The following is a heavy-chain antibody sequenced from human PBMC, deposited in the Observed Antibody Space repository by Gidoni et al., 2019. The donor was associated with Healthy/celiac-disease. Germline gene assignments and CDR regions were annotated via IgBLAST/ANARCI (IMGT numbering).Heavy chain of an antibody. CDR3: AGESYYYGMDV. CDR1: GFPFSSYS. Sequence: EVQLVESGGGLVQPGGSLRLSCAASGFPFSSYSMNWVSQAPGKGLEWVSYISSSSSTIYYADSVKGRFTISRDNAKNSLYLQMNSLRAEDTAVYYCAGESYYYGMDVWGQGTTVTVSS. CDR2: ISSSSSTI. V-gene: IGHV3-48*01. J-gene: IGHJ6*02.